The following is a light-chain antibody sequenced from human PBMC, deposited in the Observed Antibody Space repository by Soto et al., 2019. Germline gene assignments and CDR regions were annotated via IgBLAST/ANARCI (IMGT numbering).Light chain of an antibody. CDR3: LLYYGGAHLWV. CDR1: TGALTREYH. V-gene: IGLV7-43*01. Sequence: QAVVTQEPSLTVSPGGTVTLTCASSTGALTREYHPNWFQQKLGQAPSSLIYSTSNKHSWTPARFSGSLLGGKAALTLSGVQPEDEAEYYCLLYYGGAHLWVFGGGTQLTVL. J-gene: IGLJ3*02. CDR2: STS.